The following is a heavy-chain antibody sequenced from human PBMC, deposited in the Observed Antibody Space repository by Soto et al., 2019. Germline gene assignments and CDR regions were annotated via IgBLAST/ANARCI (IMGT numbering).Heavy chain of an antibody. CDR3: AREAPPRHIDFDC. V-gene: IGHV3-23*01. CDR1: GFTFGNYA. Sequence: GGSLRLSCAAPGFTFGNYAMSWVRQAPGKGLEWVSAITGSARSTYYADSVKGRFTVSRDNSKNTLYLQMNSLRAEDTAMYYRAREAPPRHIDFDCWGQGALLTVSS. CDR2: ITGSARST. J-gene: IGHJ4*02.